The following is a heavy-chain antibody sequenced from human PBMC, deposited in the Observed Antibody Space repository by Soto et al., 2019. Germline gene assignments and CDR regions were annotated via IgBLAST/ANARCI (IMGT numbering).Heavy chain of an antibody. D-gene: IGHD3-22*01. CDR2: IWYDGSNK. CDR3: ARDLEYYDSSGYPDY. V-gene: IGHV3-33*01. Sequence: QVQLVESGGGVVQPGRSLRLSCEASGFTFSSYGMHWVRQAPGKGLEWVAVIWYDGSNKYYADSVKGRFTISRDNSKNTLYLQMNSLRAEDTAVYYCARDLEYYDSSGYPDYWGQGTLVTVSS. CDR1: GFTFSSYG. J-gene: IGHJ4*02.